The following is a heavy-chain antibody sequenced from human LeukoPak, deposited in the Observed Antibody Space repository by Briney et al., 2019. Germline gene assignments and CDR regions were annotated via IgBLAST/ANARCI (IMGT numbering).Heavy chain of an antibody. Sequence: ASVEVSCKASGYTFTGYYMHWVRQAPGQGLEWMGWTNPNSGGTNYAQKFQGRVTTTRDTSISTAYMELSRLRSDDTAVYYCARVPPAGYCSSTSCYGPFDYWGQGTLVTVSS. CDR2: TNPNSGGT. CDR3: ARVPPAGYCSSTSCYGPFDY. CDR1: GYTFTGYY. V-gene: IGHV1-2*02. J-gene: IGHJ4*02. D-gene: IGHD2-2*01.